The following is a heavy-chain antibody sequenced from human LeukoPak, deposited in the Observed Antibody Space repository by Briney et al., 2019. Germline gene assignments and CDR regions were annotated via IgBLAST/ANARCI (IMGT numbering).Heavy chain of an antibody. CDR3: ARVAKERVGGVYYFDY. J-gene: IGHJ4*02. V-gene: IGHV3-13*01. CDR1: GFTFSDYD. CDR2: IGTAGDT. D-gene: IGHD1-1*01. Sequence: SGGSLRLSCAASGFTFSDYDMRWVRQATGKGLEWVSAIGTAGDTYYTGSVKGRFTISRENAENSLYLQMNSLRAGDTAVYYCARVAKERVGGVYYFDYWGQGTLVTVSS.